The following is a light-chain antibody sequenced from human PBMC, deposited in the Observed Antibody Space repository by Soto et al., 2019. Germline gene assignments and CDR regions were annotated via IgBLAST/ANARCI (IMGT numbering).Light chain of an antibody. CDR2: GAS. J-gene: IGKJ1*01. V-gene: IGKV3-15*01. CDR1: QSVSSN. Sequence: EIVMTHSPATLAVSPCERATLSCSASQSVSSNLAWYQQRPGQAPRLLIYGASTRAPGIPARFSGSGSETEFTLTISSLQSEDFAVYYCQHYNNWPPWTFGQGTKV. CDR3: QHYNNWPPWT.